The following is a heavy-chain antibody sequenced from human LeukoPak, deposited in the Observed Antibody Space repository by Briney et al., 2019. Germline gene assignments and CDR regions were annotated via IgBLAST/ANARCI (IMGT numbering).Heavy chain of an antibody. CDR3: AGKERWYYYGSGSNFDY. CDR2: IYTDGSST. V-gene: IGHV3-74*01. Sequence: GGSLRLSCAASGFTFTGYWLHWVRQPPGKGLVWVSHIYTDGSSTTYADSVKGRFSISRDNAKSTLYLQMNSLRAEDTAVYYCAGKERWYYYGSGSNFDYWGQGTLVTVSS. CDR1: GFTFTGYW. J-gene: IGHJ4*02. D-gene: IGHD3-10*01.